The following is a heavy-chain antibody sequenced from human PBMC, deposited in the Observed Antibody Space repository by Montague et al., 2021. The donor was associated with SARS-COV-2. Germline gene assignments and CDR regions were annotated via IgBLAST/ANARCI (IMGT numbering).Heavy chain of an antibody. D-gene: IGHD3-3*01. J-gene: IGHJ4*02. CDR1: GGAISDGNYY. Sequence: TLSLTCTVSGGAISDGNYYWSWVRQPAGKGLEWIGRIYVTGNSKSNPSLKSRVTMSIDTAKHQFYLNLTSVTAADTAVYYSVGDAYDPLVGHWGQGTLVTVSS. CDR3: VGDAYDPLVGH. CDR2: IYVTGNS. V-gene: IGHV4-61*02.